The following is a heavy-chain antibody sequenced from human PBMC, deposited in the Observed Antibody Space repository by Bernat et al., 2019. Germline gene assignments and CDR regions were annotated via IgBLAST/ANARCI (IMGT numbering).Heavy chain of an antibody. CDR1: GFTFSSYG. Sequence: QVQLVESGGGVVQPGRSLRLSCAASGFTFSSYGIYWVRQAPGKGLEWVALIWHDGSKTNYADSVKGRFTITRDDSKRTVFLQMNSLRAEDTAVYYCARGPKSRSIKTGFDYWGQGTLVTVSS. J-gene: IGHJ4*02. D-gene: IGHD1-14*01. CDR3: ARGPKSRSIKTGFDY. V-gene: IGHV3-33*01. CDR2: IWHDGSKT.